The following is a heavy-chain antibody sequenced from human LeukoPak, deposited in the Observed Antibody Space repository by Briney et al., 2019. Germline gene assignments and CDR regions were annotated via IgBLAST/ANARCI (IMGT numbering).Heavy chain of an antibody. J-gene: IGHJ4*02. CDR1: GFTFSIYS. Sequence: GGSLRLSCAASGFTFSIYSMNWVRQAPGKGLEWVSSISSSSSYIYYADSVKGRFTISRDNAKNSLYLQMNSLRAEDTAVYYCASSVAGPIFDYWGQGTLVTVSS. CDR2: ISSSSSYI. D-gene: IGHD6-19*01. CDR3: ASSVAGPIFDY. V-gene: IGHV3-21*01.